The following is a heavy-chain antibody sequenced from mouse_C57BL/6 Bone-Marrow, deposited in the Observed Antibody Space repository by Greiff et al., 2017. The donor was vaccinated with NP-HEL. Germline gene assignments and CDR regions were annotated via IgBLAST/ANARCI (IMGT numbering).Heavy chain of an antibody. CDR3: ARNYYGSSYGGYYAMDY. D-gene: IGHD1-1*01. CDR1: GYTFTTYP. V-gene: IGHV1-47*01. J-gene: IGHJ4*01. CDR2: FHPYNDDT. Sequence: QVQLQQSGAELVKPGASVKMSCKASGYTFTTYPIEWMKQNHGKSLEWIGNFHPYNDDTKYNEKFKGKATLTVEKSSSTVYLELSRLTSDDSAVYYCARNYYGSSYGGYYAMDYWGQGTSVTVSS.